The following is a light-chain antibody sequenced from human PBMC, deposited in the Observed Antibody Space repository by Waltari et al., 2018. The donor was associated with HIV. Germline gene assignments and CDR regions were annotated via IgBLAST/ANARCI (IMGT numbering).Light chain of an antibody. V-gene: IGLV3-1*01. CDR2: QDT. CDR3: QAWDSKTAYV. J-gene: IGLJ1*01. Sequence: SYDLTQPPSVSVSPGQTATIPCPGDELGDKYACWYQQKPGQSPILVIYQDTKRPSGIPERFSGSISGNTATLTISGTQAMDEADYYCQAWDSKTAYVFGTGTKVTVL. CDR1: ELGDKY.